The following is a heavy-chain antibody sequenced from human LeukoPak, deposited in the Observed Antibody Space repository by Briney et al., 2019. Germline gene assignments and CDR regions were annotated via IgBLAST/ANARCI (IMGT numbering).Heavy chain of an antibody. CDR1: GFTFSRSA. V-gene: IGHV3-30*18. CDR3: AKEMKPWMHFDY. J-gene: IGHJ4*02. D-gene: IGHD5-12*01. Sequence: GRSLRLSCAASGFTFSRSAVHWVRQAPGKGLEGVAVISHDGSNTDYTDSVKGRFTISRDNSKNTLYLQMNSLRAEDTAVYYCAKEMKPWMHFDYWGQGTLVTVSS. CDR2: ISHDGSNT.